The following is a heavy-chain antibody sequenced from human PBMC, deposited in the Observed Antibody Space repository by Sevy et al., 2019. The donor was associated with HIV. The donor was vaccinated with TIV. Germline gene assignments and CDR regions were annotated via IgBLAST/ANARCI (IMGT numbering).Heavy chain of an antibody. D-gene: IGHD6-13*01. CDR1: GFTFSDHY. Sequence: GGSLRLSCAASGFTFSDHYMEWVRQAPGKGLEWVGRTRNKADSYTTEYAASVKGRFTISSDDSKKLLYLQMNSLKTEDTAGYYCTTHAGIAAAGRVFDYWGQGTLVTVSS. CDR2: TRNKADSYTT. CDR3: TTHAGIAAAGRVFDY. J-gene: IGHJ4*02. V-gene: IGHV3-72*01.